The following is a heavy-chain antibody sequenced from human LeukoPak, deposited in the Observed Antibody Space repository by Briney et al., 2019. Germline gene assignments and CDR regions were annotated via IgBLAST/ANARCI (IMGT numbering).Heavy chain of an antibody. CDR2: IYYSGST. CDR1: GGSISSSSYY. Sequence: SETLSLTCTVSGGSISSSSYYWGWIRQPPGKGLEWIGYIYYSGSTNYNPSLKSRVSISVDTSKNQFSLKLSSVTAADTAVYYCAMGELPFYFDYWGQGTLVTVSS. V-gene: IGHV4-61*05. CDR3: AMGELPFYFDY. J-gene: IGHJ4*02. D-gene: IGHD3-16*02.